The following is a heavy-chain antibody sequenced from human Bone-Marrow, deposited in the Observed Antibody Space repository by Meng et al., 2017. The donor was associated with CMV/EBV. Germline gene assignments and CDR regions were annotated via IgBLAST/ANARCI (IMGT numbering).Heavy chain of an antibody. V-gene: IGHV1-18*01. CDR2: ISAYNGNT. CDR1: GYTFTSYG. D-gene: IGHD3-9*01. Sequence: ASVKVSCKASGYTFTSYGISWVRQAPGQGLEWMGWISAYNGNTNYAQKLQGRVTMTTDTSTSTAYMELRSLRSDDTAVYYCARDRSTRYFDWLLPIVDYCGQGTLVTVSS. CDR3: ARDRSTRYFDWLLPIVDY. J-gene: IGHJ4*02.